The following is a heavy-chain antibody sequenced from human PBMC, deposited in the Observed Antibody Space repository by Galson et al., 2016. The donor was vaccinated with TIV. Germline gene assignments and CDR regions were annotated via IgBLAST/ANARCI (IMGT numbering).Heavy chain of an antibody. V-gene: IGHV4-59*12. CDR2: IYYSGST. CDR1: GGSISSSY. J-gene: IGHJ4*02. CDR3: AREGSADYDWGRAHFDY. Sequence: LSLTCTVSGGSISSSYWSWIRQPPGKGLEWIGYIYYSGSTNYNPSLKSRVTISVDTSKNQFSLKLSSVTAADTAPYYCAREGSADYDWGRAHFDYWGQGTLVTVSS. D-gene: IGHD3-16*01.